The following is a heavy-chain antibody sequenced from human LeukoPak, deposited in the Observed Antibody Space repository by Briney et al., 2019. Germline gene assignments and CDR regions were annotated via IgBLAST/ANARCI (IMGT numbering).Heavy chain of an antibody. Sequence: PSETLSLTCTVSGGSISSNSFYWGWIRQSPEKGLEWIGRIYYSVSTYYNPSIRSRVTISVDTSKNQFSLKLSSVTAADTAVYYCARGHKYRSGYTVTELGAGYFDSWGQGTLVTVSS. CDR1: GGSISSNSFY. D-gene: IGHD5-18*01. CDR2: IYYSVST. V-gene: IGHV4-39*07. J-gene: IGHJ4*02. CDR3: ARGHKYRSGYTVTELGAGYFDS.